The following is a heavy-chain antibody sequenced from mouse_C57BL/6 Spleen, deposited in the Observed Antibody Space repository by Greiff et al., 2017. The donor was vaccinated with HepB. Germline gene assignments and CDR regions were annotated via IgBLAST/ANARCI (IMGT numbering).Heavy chain of an antibody. CDR1: GFTFSSYA. J-gene: IGHJ3*01. D-gene: IGHD1-3*01. Sequence: EVHLVESGGGLMKPGGSLKLSCAASGFTFSSYAMAWVRQTPEQRLEWVATISDGGSYTYYTDNVKGRFTISGDNAKNNLYLQMSHLKAEDTAMYYCARGEETGTSWFAYWGQGTLVTVSA. CDR3: ARGEETGTSWFAY. V-gene: IGHV5-4*01. CDR2: ISDGGSYT.